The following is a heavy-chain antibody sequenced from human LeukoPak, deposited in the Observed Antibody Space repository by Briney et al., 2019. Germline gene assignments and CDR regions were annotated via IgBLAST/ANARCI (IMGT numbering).Heavy chain of an antibody. CDR3: AREMVGRFFDS. CDR2: IYHIGNT. CDR1: GGSISSSAYY. Sequence: SETLFLTCTVSGGSISSSAYYWSWIRQQPGKGVEWIGYIYHIGNTHYNPSLGSRLTISVDTSKNQFSLKLSSVTAADTAVYYCAREMVGRFFDSWGQGTLVTVSS. D-gene: IGHD2-8*01. J-gene: IGHJ4*02. V-gene: IGHV4-31*03.